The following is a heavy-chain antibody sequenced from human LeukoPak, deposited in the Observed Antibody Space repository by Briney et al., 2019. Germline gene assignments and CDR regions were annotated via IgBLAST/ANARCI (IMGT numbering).Heavy chain of an antibody. J-gene: IGHJ5*02. CDR2: IYYSGST. V-gene: IGHV4-31*03. CDR1: GGSISSGGYY. D-gene: IGHD1-14*01. CDR3: ARDPERHNWFDP. Sequence: SETLSLTCTVSGGSISSGGYYWSWIRQHPGKGLEWIGYIYYSGSTYYNPSLKSRVTISVDTSKNQFSLKLSSVTAADTAVYYCARDPERHNWFDPWGQGTLVTVSS.